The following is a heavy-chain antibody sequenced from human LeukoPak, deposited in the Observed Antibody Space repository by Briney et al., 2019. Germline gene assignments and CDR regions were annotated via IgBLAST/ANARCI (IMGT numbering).Heavy chain of an antibody. Sequence: GGSLRLSCTASGFSFSVHWMTWDRQTPGNGLEWVTNTNQDGGETFYVDYVRVRFTISRDNAKDSLYLQMDSLRADDTAVYYCARFPRILDYWGQGTLVTVSS. CDR3: ARFPRILDY. J-gene: IGHJ4*02. CDR2: TNQDGGET. D-gene: IGHD5-18*01. V-gene: IGHV3-7*04. CDR1: GFSFSVHW.